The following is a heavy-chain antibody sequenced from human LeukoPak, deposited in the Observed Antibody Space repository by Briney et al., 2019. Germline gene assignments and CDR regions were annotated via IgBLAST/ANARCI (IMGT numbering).Heavy chain of an antibody. D-gene: IGHD6-19*01. Sequence: SETLSLTCTVSGGSISSYYWSWIRQPPGKGLEWIGYIYYSGSTNYNPSLKSRVTISVDTSKNQFSLKLSSVTAADTAVYYCARAGIAVAGNLDHWGQGTLVTVSS. V-gene: IGHV4-59*01. CDR3: ARAGIAVAGNLDH. CDR2: IYYSGST. J-gene: IGHJ4*02. CDR1: GGSISSYY.